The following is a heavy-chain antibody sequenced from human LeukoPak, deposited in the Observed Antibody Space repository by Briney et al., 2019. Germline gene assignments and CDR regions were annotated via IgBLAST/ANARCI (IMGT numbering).Heavy chain of an antibody. D-gene: IGHD5-12*01. V-gene: IGHV3-7*01. CDR1: GITFSKYW. Sequence: GGSLRLSCVDSGITFSKYWMNWVRQAPGKGLEWVANMKHDGNEKHYVDSVEGRFTISRDNAKSSLYLQMNNLRAEDTAVYYCARDLGHSGYDLYDYWGQGTLVTVPS. CDR3: ARDLGHSGYDLYDY. J-gene: IGHJ4*02. CDR2: MKHDGNEK.